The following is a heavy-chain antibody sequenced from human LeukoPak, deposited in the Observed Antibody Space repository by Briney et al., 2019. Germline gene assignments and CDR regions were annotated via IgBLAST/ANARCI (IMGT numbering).Heavy chain of an antibody. Sequence: GGSLRLSCAASGFTFSSYSMNWVRQAPGKGPEWVSSISSSSSYIYYADSVKGRFTISRDNAKNSLYLQMNSLRAEDTAVYYCARGSYYYGSGSYYWHYGMDVWGQGTTVTVSS. CDR1: GFTFSSYS. D-gene: IGHD3-10*01. CDR3: ARGSYYYGSGSYYWHYGMDV. V-gene: IGHV3-21*01. CDR2: ISSSSSYI. J-gene: IGHJ6*02.